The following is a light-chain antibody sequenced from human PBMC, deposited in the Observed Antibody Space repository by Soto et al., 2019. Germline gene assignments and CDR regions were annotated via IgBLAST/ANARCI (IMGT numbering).Light chain of an antibody. CDR3: SAYTSSSTHVV. V-gene: IGLV2-14*01. CDR1: RSDVGGYNY. Sequence: QSALTQPASVSGSPGQSITISCTGTRSDVGGYNYVSWYQQHPGKAPKLMIYDVSNRPSGVSNRLAASKSGNTASLTISGLQAEDKADYYGSAYTSSSTHVVFGGGTELTVL. CDR2: DVS. J-gene: IGLJ2*01.